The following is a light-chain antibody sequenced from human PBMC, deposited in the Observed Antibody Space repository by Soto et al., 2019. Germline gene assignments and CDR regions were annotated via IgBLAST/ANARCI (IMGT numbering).Light chain of an antibody. CDR3: QQYGSSPYT. V-gene: IGKV3-20*01. CDR2: GAS. J-gene: IGKJ2*01. CDR1: QRVSSRF. Sequence: EIVLTQSPGTLSLSPGERATLSCRASQRVSSRFLAWYQQKPGQAPRLIMYGASSRATGIPDRFSGTGSGTDCTLTISRLEPEDFAVYYCQQYGSSPYTFGLGTKVDIK.